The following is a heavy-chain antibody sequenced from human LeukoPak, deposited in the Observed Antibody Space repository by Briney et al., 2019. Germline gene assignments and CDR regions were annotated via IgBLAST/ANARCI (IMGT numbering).Heavy chain of an antibody. CDR2: INPSGGST. Sequence: ASVKVSCKTSGYAFTRYYIHWVRQAPGQGLEWMGIINPSGGSTRYAQNFQGRLNMTRDTSTNTIYMELSSLRSEDTAVYYCARDSNTSGRDPIYFFDYWGQGTLVTVSS. J-gene: IGHJ4*02. D-gene: IGHD6-19*01. CDR3: ARDSNTSGRDPIYFFDY. V-gene: IGHV1-46*01. CDR1: GYAFTRYY.